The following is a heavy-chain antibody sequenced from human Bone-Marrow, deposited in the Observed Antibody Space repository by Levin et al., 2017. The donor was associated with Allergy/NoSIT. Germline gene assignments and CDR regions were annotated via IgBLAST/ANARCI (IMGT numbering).Heavy chain of an antibody. D-gene: IGHD6-13*01. CDR3: ARGYSSSWTPEY. Sequence: SCAASGFTFSSYAMNWVRQAPGKGLEWVGSISTTSFYIFYADSVKGRFTISRDNARNSLYLQMNSLRAEDSAVYYCARGYSSSWTPEYWGQGTLVTVSS. V-gene: IGHV3-21*01. J-gene: IGHJ4*02. CDR2: ISTTSFYI. CDR1: GFTFSSYA.